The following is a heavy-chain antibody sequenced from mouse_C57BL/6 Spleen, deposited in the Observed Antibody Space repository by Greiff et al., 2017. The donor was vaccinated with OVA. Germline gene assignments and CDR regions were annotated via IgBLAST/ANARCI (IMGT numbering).Heavy chain of an antibody. CDR2: INPYNGGT. D-gene: IGHD1-1*01. J-gene: IGHJ1*03. CDR1: GYTFTDYY. V-gene: IGHV1-19*01. CDR3: ARRRTVVADWYFDV. Sequence: EVKLVESGPVLVKPGASVKMSCKASGYTFTDYYMNWVKQSHGKSLEWIGVINPYNGGTSYNQKFKGKATLTVDKSSSTAYMELISLTSEDSAVYYCARRRTVVADWYFDVWGTGTTVTVSS.